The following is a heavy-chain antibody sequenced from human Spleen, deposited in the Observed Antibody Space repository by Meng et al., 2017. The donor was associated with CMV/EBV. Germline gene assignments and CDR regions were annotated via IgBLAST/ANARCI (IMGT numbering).Heavy chain of an antibody. J-gene: IGHJ4*02. D-gene: IGHD3-22*01. CDR3: ARASSSGYQNDY. Sequence: SVKVSCKTSGGTFSSYAISWVRQAPGQGLEWMGGIIPIFGTANYAQKFRGRVTITTDESRITAYMELSSLRSEDTAVYYCARASSSGYQNDYWGQGTLVTVSS. CDR1: GGTFSSYA. CDR2: IIPIFGTA. V-gene: IGHV1-69*05.